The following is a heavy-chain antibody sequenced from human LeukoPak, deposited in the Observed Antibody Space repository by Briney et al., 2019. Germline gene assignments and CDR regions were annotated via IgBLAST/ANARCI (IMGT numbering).Heavy chain of an antibody. CDR3: AREIMVSREWYFDL. J-gene: IGHJ2*01. CDR1: GLTLSNYW. V-gene: IGHV3-74*01. Sequence: GGSLRLSCAASGLTLSNYWMHWVRHAPGKGLVWVSRMNNDGSGTTYADSVRGRFTISRDNAKNTLYLQMNSLRVKDTAVYFCAREIMVSREWYFDLWGRGTLVTVAS. D-gene: IGHD2-21*01. CDR2: MNNDGSGT.